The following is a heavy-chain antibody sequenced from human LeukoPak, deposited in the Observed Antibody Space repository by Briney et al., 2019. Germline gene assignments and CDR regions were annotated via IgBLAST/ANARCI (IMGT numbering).Heavy chain of an antibody. J-gene: IGHJ4*02. CDR1: GYTFTSYY. CDR3: ASPLIFGYSSSATDY. D-gene: IGHD6-6*01. CDR2: TNPSGGST. Sequence: ASVKVSCKASGYTFTSYYMHWVRQAPGQGLEWMGITNPSGGSTSYAQKFQGRVTMTRDTSTSTVYMELSSLRSEDTAVYYCASPLIFGYSSSATDYWGQGTLVTVSS. V-gene: IGHV1-46*01.